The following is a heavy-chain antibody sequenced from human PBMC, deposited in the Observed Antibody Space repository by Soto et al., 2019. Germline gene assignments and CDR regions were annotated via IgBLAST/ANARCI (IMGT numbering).Heavy chain of an antibody. V-gene: IGHV3-48*01. Sequence: GGSLRLSCAASGFTFSSYSMNWVRQAPGKGLEWVSYISSSSSTIYYADSVKGRFTISRDNAKNLLYLQMNSLRAEDTAVYYCASGRYFDWLLHTGYYYYYMDVWGKGTTVTVSS. J-gene: IGHJ6*03. CDR1: GFTFSSYS. CDR3: ASGRYFDWLLHTGYYYYYMDV. D-gene: IGHD3-9*01. CDR2: ISSSSSTI.